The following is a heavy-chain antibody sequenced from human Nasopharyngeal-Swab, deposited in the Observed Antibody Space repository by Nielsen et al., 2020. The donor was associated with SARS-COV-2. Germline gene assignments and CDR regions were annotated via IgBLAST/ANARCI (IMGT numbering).Heavy chain of an antibody. J-gene: IGHJ6*02. V-gene: IGHV3-23*01. D-gene: IGHD6-19*01. CDR3: AKDLAVAGTGDYYYYYGMDV. Sequence: GGSLRLSCAASGFTFSSYAMSWVRQAPGKGLEWVSAISGSGGSTYYADSVKGRFTISRDNSKNTLYLQMNSLRAEDTAVYYCAKDLAVAGTGDYYYYYGMDVWGQGTTVTVSS. CDR2: ISGSGGST. CDR1: GFTFSSYA.